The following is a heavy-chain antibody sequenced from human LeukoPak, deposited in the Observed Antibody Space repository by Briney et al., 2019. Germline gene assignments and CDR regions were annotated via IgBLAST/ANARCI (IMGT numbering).Heavy chain of an antibody. Sequence: GRSLRLSCAASGFTFSSYAMHWVRQAPGKGLEWVAAISYDGSNKYYADSVKGRFTISRDNAKNSLYLQVNSLRAEDTALYYCAKDIFPADFTYFDYWGQGTLVTVSS. J-gene: IGHJ4*02. D-gene: IGHD2-21*01. CDR2: ISYDGSNK. CDR3: AKDIFPADFTYFDY. CDR1: GFTFSSYA. V-gene: IGHV3-30-3*01.